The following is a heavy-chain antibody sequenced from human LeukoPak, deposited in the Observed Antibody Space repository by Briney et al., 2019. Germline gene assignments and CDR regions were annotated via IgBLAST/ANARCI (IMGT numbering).Heavy chain of an antibody. CDR2: INHSGST. Sequence: SETLSLTCAVYGGSFSGYYWSWIRQPPGKGLEWIGEINHSGSTNYNPSFKSRVTISVDTSKNQFSLKLSSVTAADTAVYYCARGQTFYGMDVWGKGTTVTVSS. J-gene: IGHJ6*04. V-gene: IGHV4-34*01. CDR3: ARGQTFYGMDV. CDR1: GGSFSGYY.